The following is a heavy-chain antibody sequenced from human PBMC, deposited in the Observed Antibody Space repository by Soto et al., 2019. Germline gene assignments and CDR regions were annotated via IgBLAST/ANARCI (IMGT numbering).Heavy chain of an antibody. CDR2: IYHSGST. D-gene: IGHD1-1*01. J-gene: IGHJ5*02. CDR1: GYSISSGYY. V-gene: IGHV4-38-2*02. CDR3: ARIPGTTRLFDP. Sequence: SETLSLTCTVSGYSISSGYYWGWIRQPPGKGLEWIGSIYHSGSTYYNPSLKSRVTISGYTSKNQFSLKRSSVTAADTAVYYCARIPGTTRLFDPWGQGTLVTVSS.